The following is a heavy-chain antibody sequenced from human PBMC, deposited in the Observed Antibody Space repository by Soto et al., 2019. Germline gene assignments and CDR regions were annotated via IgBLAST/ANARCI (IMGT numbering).Heavy chain of an antibody. CDR3: AKDQASGQGSFDS. CDR2: ISYDGSNQ. J-gene: IGHJ4*02. V-gene: IGHV3-30*18. Sequence: ALRLSRAASGFTFKIYCMHWGRQVPDKGLEWVAPISYDGSNQYYADSVKGRFTISRDNSKHTLFLQMNSLRADDTAVYYCAKDQASGQGSFDSWGQGTLVTVSS. CDR1: GFTFKIYC.